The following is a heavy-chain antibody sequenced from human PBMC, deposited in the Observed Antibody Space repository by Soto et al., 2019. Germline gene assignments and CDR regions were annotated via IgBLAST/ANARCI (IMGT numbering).Heavy chain of an antibody. V-gene: IGHV1-2*02. CDR1: GYTFTGYY. D-gene: IGHD3-22*01. J-gene: IGHJ4*02. Sequence: ASVKVSCKASGYTFTGYYMHWVRQAPGQGLEWMGWINPNSGGTNYAQKFQGRVTMTRDTSISTAYMELSRLRSDDTAVYYCASSPEVSSSGYYWLFDYWGQGTLVTVSS. CDR2: INPNSGGT. CDR3: ASSPEVSSSGYYWLFDY.